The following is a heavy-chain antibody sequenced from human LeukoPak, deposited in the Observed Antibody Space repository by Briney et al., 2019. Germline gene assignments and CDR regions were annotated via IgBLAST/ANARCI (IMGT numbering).Heavy chain of an antibody. D-gene: IGHD6-19*01. CDR2: IRYDRSNK. Sequence: GGSLRLSCAASGFSFSSYGMHWVRQAPGKGLEWVAFIRYDRSNKYYADSVKGRFTISRDNSKNTLYLQMNSLRAEDTAVYYCATQSSGWSWGHAFDIWGQGTMVTVSS. CDR3: ATQSSGWSWGHAFDI. V-gene: IGHV3-30*02. J-gene: IGHJ3*02. CDR1: GFSFSSYG.